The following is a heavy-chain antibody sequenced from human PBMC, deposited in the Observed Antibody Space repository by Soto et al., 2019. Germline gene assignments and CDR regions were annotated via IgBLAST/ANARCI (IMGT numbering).Heavy chain of an antibody. J-gene: IGHJ4*02. D-gene: IGHD3-22*01. CDR2: IYNDGTT. CDR1: GFTVSSNY. CDR3: ARGCILRWLSYFDY. V-gene: IGHV3-66*01. Sequence: EVQLVESGGGLVQPGGSLRLSCEVSGFTVSSNYMSWVRQAPGKWLEWVSVIYNDGTTSYGDSVKGRFSISRDSSKNTLYLQMNNLRAEDTAVYYCARGCILRWLSYFDYWGRGTLVTVSS.